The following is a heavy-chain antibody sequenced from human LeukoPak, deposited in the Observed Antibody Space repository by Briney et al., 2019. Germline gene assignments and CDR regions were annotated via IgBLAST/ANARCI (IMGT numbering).Heavy chain of an antibody. V-gene: IGHV3-30*04. CDR3: ARALTAAVADYYYYYGMDV. Sequence: GRSLRLSCAASGFTFSSYAMHWVRQAPGKGLEWVAVISYDGSNKYYADSVKGRFTISRDNSKNTLYLQMNSLRAEDTAVYYRARALTAAVADYYYYYGMDVWGKGTTVTVSS. CDR1: GFTFSSYA. J-gene: IGHJ6*04. D-gene: IGHD6-19*01. CDR2: ISYDGSNK.